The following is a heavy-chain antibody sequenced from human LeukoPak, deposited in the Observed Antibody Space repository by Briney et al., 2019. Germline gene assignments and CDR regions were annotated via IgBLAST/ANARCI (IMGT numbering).Heavy chain of an antibody. CDR2: ISGSGGST. J-gene: IGHJ4*02. Sequence: GGSLRLSCAASGFTFSSYSMSWVRQAPGKGLEWVSAISGSGGSTYYADSVKGRFTISRDNSKNTLYLQMNSLRAEDTVVYYCAKGGLRFFDWLQHFDYWGQATLVTVSS. CDR3: AKGGLRFFDWLQHFDY. D-gene: IGHD3-9*01. V-gene: IGHV3-23*01. CDR1: GFTFSSYS.